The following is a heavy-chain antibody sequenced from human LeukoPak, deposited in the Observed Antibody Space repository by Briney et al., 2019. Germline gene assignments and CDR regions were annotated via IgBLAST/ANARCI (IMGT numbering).Heavy chain of an antibody. CDR1: GDSISSGSYY. D-gene: IGHD6-19*01. Sequence: ASETLSLTCTVSGDSISSGSYYWSWIRQPAGKGLEWIGRIYTSGSTNYNPSLKSRVTISVDTSKNQFSLKLSSVTAADTAVYYCASWRRNSSGGGGFDYWGQGTLVTVSS. V-gene: IGHV4-61*02. CDR3: ASWRRNSSGGGGFDY. CDR2: IYTSGST. J-gene: IGHJ4*02.